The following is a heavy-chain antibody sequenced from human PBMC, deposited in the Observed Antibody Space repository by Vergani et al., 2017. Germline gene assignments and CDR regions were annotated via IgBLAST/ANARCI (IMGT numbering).Heavy chain of an antibody. CDR2: FTSRYT. D-gene: IGHD7-27*01. CDR3: ARDFPLETSTGAFWFDS. V-gene: IGHV3-21*01. CDR1: GFTFSSYT. J-gene: IGHJ5*01. Sequence: EVQLVESGGGLVKPGGSLRLSCVASGFTFSSYTMSWVRQAPGKELEWVSSFTSRYTYYAGSVKGRFTISRENAKNSVFLQLNNLRVEDTAVYYCARDFPLETSTGAFWFDSRGQGTLVTVSS.